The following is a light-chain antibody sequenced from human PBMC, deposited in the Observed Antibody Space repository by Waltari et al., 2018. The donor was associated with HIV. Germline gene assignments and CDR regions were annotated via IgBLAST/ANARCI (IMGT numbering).Light chain of an antibody. J-gene: IGLJ3*02. CDR1: TSTIVAGYD. Sequence: SVLTQPPSVSGAPGQWVSISFPGNTSTIVAGYDVTCYRHSPGTAPKLVISGDTIRPSGVPDRVSGSRSGNSVTLDIAGLRAEDEADYFCQSYDSSLSGLWVFGAGTKLTVL. CDR3: QSYDSSLSGLWV. CDR2: GDT. V-gene: IGLV1-40*01.